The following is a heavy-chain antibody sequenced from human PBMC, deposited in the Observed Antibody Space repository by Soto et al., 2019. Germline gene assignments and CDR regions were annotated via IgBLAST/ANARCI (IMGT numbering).Heavy chain of an antibody. CDR1: SDSISSYY. D-gene: IGHD6-13*01. CDR3: ARGTSWQLPFDY. V-gene: IGHV4-59*01. CDR2: ISYSGST. J-gene: IGHJ4*02. Sequence: SETLSLTCTVSSDSISSYYWSWIRQPPGKRLEWIGYISYSGSTDYNPSLKSRVTISGDTYKNQYSLKVRSVTAADTAVYYCARGTSWQLPFDYRGQGTLVTVSS.